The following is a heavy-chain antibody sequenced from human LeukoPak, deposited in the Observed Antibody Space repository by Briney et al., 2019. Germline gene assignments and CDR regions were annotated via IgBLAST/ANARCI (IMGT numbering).Heavy chain of an antibody. CDR1: GFTFSSYE. Sequence: GGSLRLSCAASGFTFSSYEMNWVRQAPGKGLEWVSYISSSGSTIYYADSVKGRFTISRDNAKNSLYLQMNSLRAEDTAVYYCTRVIRGINNNFDYWGQGTLVTVSS. J-gene: IGHJ4*02. CDR2: ISSSGSTI. V-gene: IGHV3-48*03. D-gene: IGHD3-10*01. CDR3: TRVIRGINNNFDY.